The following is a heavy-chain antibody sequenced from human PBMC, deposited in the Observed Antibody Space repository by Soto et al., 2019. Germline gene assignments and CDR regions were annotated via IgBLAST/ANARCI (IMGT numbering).Heavy chain of an antibody. D-gene: IGHD3-3*01. V-gene: IGHV4-39*01. J-gene: IGHJ3*02. CDR3: AGPAYYDFWSGYERPKDAFDI. Sequence: QLQLQESGPGLVKPSETLSLTCTVSGGSISSSSYYWGWIRQPPGKGLEWIGSIYYSGSTYYNPSLKSRVTISVDTSKNQFSLKLSSVTAADTAVYYCAGPAYYDFWSGYERPKDAFDIWGQGTMVTVSS. CDR2: IYYSGST. CDR1: GGSISSSSYY.